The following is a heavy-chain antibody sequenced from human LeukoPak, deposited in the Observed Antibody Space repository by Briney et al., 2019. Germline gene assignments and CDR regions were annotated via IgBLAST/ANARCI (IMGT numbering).Heavy chain of an antibody. CDR1: GGSISSSSYY. Sequence: SETLSLTCTVSGGSISSSSYYWGWIRQPPGKGLEWIGSIYYSGSTYYNPSLKSRVTISVDTSKNQFSLKLSSVTAADTAVYYCARRDSDFWSGPTWIDYWGQGTLVTVSS. J-gene: IGHJ4*02. D-gene: IGHD3-3*01. CDR3: ARRDSDFWSGPTWIDY. V-gene: IGHV4-39*01. CDR2: IYYSGST.